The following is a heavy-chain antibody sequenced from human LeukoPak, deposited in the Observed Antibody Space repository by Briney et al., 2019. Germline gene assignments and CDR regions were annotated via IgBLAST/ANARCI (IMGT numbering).Heavy chain of an antibody. CDR2: ISSSSSYI. J-gene: IGHJ4*02. D-gene: IGHD6-6*01. Sequence: PGGSLRLSCAASGFTFSSYSMNWVRQAPGKGLEWVSSISSSSSYIYYADSVKGRFTITRDNAKNSLYLQMNSLRAEDTAVYYCARDDEYSSSSGDYWGQGTLVTVSS. CDR3: ARDDEYSSSSGDY. V-gene: IGHV3-21*01. CDR1: GFTFSSYS.